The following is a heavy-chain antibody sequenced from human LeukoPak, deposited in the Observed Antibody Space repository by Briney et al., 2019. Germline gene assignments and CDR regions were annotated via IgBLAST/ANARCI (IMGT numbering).Heavy chain of an antibody. CDR3: ARVSLVSGYYYDSSGYYYFDY. Sequence: ASVKVSCKASGYTFTGYYMHWVRQAPGQGLEWMGWINPNSGGTNYAQKFQGWVTMTRDTSISTAYMELSRLRSDDTAVYYCARVSLVSGYYYDSSGYYYFDYWGQGTLVTVSS. V-gene: IGHV1-2*04. CDR2: INPNSGGT. J-gene: IGHJ4*02. CDR1: GYTFTGYY. D-gene: IGHD3-22*01.